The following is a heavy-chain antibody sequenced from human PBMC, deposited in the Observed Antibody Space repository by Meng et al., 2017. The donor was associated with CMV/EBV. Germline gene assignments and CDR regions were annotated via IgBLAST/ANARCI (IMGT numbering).Heavy chain of an antibody. V-gene: IGHV1-46*01. Sequence: VQSGAEVKKPGDSVKVSCKASGYTFTSYYMHWVRQAPGQGLEWMGIINPSGGSTSYAQKFQGRVTMTRDTSTSTVYMELSSLRSEDTAVYYCASVTGIGWWYFDLWGRGTLVTVSS. CDR1: GYTFTSYY. J-gene: IGHJ2*01. D-gene: IGHD1-20*01. CDR3: ASVTGIGWWYFDL. CDR2: INPSGGST.